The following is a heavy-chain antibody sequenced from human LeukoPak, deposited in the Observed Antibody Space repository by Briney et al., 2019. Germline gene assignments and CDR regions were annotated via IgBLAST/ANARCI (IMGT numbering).Heavy chain of an antibody. J-gene: IGHJ4*02. CDR1: GFIFSNYA. V-gene: IGHV3-23*01. D-gene: IGHD2-21*02. CDR3: AKAGLSRASCSRDCPFDN. Sequence: QPGGSLRLSCAASGFIFSNYAMGWVRLAPGKGLEWVSSISGSSYTTYYADSVKGRFTISRDNSKNTLYLQMNSLRAEDTAVYYCAKAGLSRASCSRDCPFDNWGQGTLVTVSS. CDR2: ISGSSYTT.